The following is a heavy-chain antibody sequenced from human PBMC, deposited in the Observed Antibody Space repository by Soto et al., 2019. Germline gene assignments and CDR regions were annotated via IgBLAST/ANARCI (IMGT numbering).Heavy chain of an antibody. D-gene: IGHD4-17*01. CDR2: IKSKTDGGTT. Sequence: SGGSLRLSCAASGFTFSNAWMGWVRQAPGKGLEWVGRIKSKTDGGTTDYAAPVKGRFTISRDDSKNTLYLQMNSLKTEDTAVYSCTTDVEFPGDFYYYYYGMDVWGQGTTVTVSS. CDR1: GFTFSNAW. V-gene: IGHV3-15*01. CDR3: TTDVEFPGDFYYYYYGMDV. J-gene: IGHJ6*02.